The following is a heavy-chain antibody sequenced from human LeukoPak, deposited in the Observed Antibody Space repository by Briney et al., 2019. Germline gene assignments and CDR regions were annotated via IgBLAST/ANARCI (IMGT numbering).Heavy chain of an antibody. D-gene: IGHD1-1*01. V-gene: IGHV1-69*06. Sequence: SVKVSCKASGGTFNSYGVSWVRQAPGQGLEWMGGIIPMFNKANYAQNFQGRVTLTADKSTSTVYMELSSLRSDDTAIYFCARVEPLTLDFDLWGQGTMVTVSS. CDR2: IIPMFNKA. CDR3: ARVEPLTLDFDL. CDR1: GGTFNSYG. J-gene: IGHJ3*01.